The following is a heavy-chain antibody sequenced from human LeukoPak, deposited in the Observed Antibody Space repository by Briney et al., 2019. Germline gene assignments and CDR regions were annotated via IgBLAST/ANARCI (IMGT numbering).Heavy chain of an antibody. V-gene: IGHV5-51*01. CDR1: GYSFTSYW. CDR3: ASLHSSSSTDAFDI. Sequence: GESLKISCKGSGYSFTSYWIVWARQMPGKGLEWMGVIYPSDSDTRYSPSFQGQVTISADKSISTAYLQWSSLKASDTAMYYCASLHSSSSTDAFDIWGQGTMVTVSS. J-gene: IGHJ3*02. D-gene: IGHD6-6*01. CDR2: IYPSDSDT.